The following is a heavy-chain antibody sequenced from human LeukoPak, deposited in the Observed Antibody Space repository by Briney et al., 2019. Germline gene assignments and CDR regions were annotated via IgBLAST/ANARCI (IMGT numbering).Heavy chain of an antibody. J-gene: IGHJ3*02. CDR3: ARERNWNDGIGAFDI. D-gene: IGHD1-1*01. Sequence: SETLSLTCTVSGGSISSYYWSWIRQPPGKGLEWIGYIYYSGSTYYNPSLKSRVTISVDTSKNQFSLKLSSVTAADTAVYYCARERNWNDGIGAFDIWGQGTMVTVSS. V-gene: IGHV4-59*12. CDR1: GGSISSYY. CDR2: IYYSGST.